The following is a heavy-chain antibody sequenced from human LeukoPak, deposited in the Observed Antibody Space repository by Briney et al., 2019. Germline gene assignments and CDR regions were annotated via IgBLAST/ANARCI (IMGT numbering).Heavy chain of an antibody. CDR3: ASVSTRASADFDY. CDR2: IYHSGST. V-gene: IGHV4-30-2*01. Sequence: SVTLSLTCTVSGGSISSGGYYWSWIRQPPGKGLEWIGYIYHSGSTYYNPSLKSRVTISVDRSKNQFSLKLSSVTAADTAVYYCASVSTRASADFDYWGQGTLVTVSS. CDR1: GGSISSGGYY. D-gene: IGHD2-2*01. J-gene: IGHJ4*02.